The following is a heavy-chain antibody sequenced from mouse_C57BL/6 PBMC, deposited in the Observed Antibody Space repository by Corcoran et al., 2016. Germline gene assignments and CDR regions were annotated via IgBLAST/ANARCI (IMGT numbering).Heavy chain of an antibody. CDR1: GFTIKDYY. CDR3: AIGGSSSDY. Sequence: EVQLQQSGAELVKPGASVRFSCPPSGFTIKDYYMHWVKQRTEQGLEGIGRFDPEDGETKYARNFQGKATITADTSSNTAYLQLSSLTSEDTAVYYCAIGGSSSDYWGQGTTLTVSS. J-gene: IGHJ2*01. V-gene: IGHV14-2*01. CDR2: FDPEDGET. D-gene: IGHD1-1*01.